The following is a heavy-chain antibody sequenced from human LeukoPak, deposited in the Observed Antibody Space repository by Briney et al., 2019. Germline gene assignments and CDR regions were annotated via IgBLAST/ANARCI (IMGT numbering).Heavy chain of an antibody. J-gene: IGHJ5*02. V-gene: IGHV4-59*12. Sequence: SETLSLTCTVSGASIRSYYWSWIRQPPGKGLEWIGNIYYSGSTNYNPSLKSRVTISVDPSNNQFSLNVNSVTAADTALYYCASVDRLTRDSFDHWGQGTLVTVSS. D-gene: IGHD3-9*01. CDR3: ASVDRLTRDSFDH. CDR1: GASIRSYY. CDR2: IYYSGST.